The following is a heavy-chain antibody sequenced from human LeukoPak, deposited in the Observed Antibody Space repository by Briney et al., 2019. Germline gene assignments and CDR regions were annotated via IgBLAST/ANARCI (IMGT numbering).Heavy chain of an antibody. Sequence: SETLSLTCTVSGGSFSSSSYDWGWIRQPPGKGLEWIGTIYYTGSTHYNPSLKSRVTISVDTSKNQFSLKLSSVTAADTALYYCARPKTGADHVDGFDIWGQGTTVPVSS. CDR2: IYYTGST. CDR3: ARPKTGADHVDGFDI. V-gene: IGHV4-39*01. CDR1: GGSFSSSSYD. J-gene: IGHJ3*02. D-gene: IGHD1-14*01.